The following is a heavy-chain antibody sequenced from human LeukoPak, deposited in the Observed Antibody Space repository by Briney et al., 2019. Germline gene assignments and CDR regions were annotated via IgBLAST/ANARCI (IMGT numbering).Heavy chain of an antibody. CDR3: ARNLGQTWGTVTTDLWYFDH. CDR2: ISYSGNA. D-gene: IGHD4-11*01. CDR1: GASIVTTNYY. J-gene: IGHJ4*02. Sequence: SETLSLTCTVSGASIVTTNYYWGWIRQPPGKGLEWIGSISYSGNAYYNPSLRSRLSISMDASKNQFSLKVRSVTAADTAVYYCARNLGQTWGTVTTDLWYFDHWGQGTLVPVSS. V-gene: IGHV4-39*01.